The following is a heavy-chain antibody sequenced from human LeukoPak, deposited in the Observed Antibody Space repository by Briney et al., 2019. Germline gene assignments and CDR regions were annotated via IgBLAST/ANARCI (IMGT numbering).Heavy chain of an antibody. CDR1: GFTFSSYV. CDR2: IYGSGTT. CDR3: AKESAYQFDY. Sequence: GASLRLSCAASGFTFSSYVMSWVRQAPGKGLEWVSGIYGSGTTYYADSVKGRFTISRDNSKNTVDLQMNSLRAEDTAVYYCAKESAYQFDYWGQGILVTVSS. J-gene: IGHJ4*02. V-gene: IGHV3-23*01.